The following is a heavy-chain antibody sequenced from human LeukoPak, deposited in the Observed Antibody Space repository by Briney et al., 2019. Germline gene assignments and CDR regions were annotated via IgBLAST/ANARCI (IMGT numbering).Heavy chain of an antibody. J-gene: IGHJ4*02. Sequence: QPGGSLRLSCAASGFTFSSYWMHWVRQTPGKGLVWVSRISGDGSSTTYAESVKGRFTISRDNAKNTLYLQMNTLRAEDTAVYYCARELPFVYWGQGTLVTVSS. V-gene: IGHV3-74*01. CDR3: ARELPFVY. CDR2: ISGDGSST. CDR1: GFTFSSYW.